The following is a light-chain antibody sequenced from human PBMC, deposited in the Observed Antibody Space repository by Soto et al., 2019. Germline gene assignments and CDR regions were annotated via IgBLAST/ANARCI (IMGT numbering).Light chain of an antibody. CDR2: QAS. V-gene: IGKV1-5*03. Sequence: DIQMTQSPSTLSAAVGDRVTIACRASQSISNWLAWYQQKPGKAPKLLIYQASNLETGVPSRFSGSGSGTEFTLTISNLHPDDFATYHCQQYNKTFGQGTKVEF. CDR1: QSISNW. J-gene: IGKJ1*01. CDR3: QQYNKT.